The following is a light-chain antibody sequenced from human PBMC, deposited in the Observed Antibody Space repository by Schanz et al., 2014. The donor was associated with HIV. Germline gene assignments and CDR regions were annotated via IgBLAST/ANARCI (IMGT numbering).Light chain of an antibody. J-gene: IGLJ1*01. Sequence: QSVLTQPPSASGTPGQRVTISCSGSSSNIGSNYVYWYQQLPGTAPKLLVYSDDRRPSGVSNRFSGSKSGNTASLTISGLQAEDEADYYCGSYTSSNTYVFGTGTKLTVL. V-gene: IGLV1-47*02. CDR3: GSYTSSNTYV. CDR2: SDD. CDR1: SSNIGSNY.